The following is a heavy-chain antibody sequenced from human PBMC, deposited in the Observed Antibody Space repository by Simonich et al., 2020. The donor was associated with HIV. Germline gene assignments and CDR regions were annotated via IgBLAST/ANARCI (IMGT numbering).Heavy chain of an antibody. CDR3: ARDFTGLGMGYNYFDP. CDR1: GYTSTDYF. CDR2: INPNSGGT. D-gene: IGHD7-27*01. V-gene: IGHV1-2*02. Sequence: QVQLVQSGAEVKKPGASVKVSCKASGYTSTDYFMHWVRQAPGQGLEWMGWINPNSGGTNYAQKVQGRVTMTRDTSISTAYMELGRLRSDDTAVYYCARDFTGLGMGYNYFDPWGQGTLVTVSS. J-gene: IGHJ5*02.